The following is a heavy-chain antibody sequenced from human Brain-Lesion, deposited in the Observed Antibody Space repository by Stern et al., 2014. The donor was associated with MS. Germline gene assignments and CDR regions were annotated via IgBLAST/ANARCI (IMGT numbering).Heavy chain of an antibody. CDR2: VNNDGRRT. V-gene: IGHV3-74*02. Sequence: VQLVESGGGLVQPGGSLRLSCAPSGFPSSNYWRPWAPQAPGKGLVWVSRVNNDGRRTSYADSVKGRFTMSRDNAKNTLYLQMNSLRVEDTAIYYCARGERWFDSWGQGTLVTVSS. CDR3: ARGERWFDS. J-gene: IGHJ5*01. CDR1: GFPSSNYW. D-gene: IGHD3-10*01.